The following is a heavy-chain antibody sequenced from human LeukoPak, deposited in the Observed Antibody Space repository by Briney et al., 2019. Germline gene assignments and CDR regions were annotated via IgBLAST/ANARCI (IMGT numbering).Heavy chain of an antibody. J-gene: IGHJ4*02. D-gene: IGHD3-10*01. CDR1: GGSFSGYY. CDR3: ARGELLLWFGGPKDY. Sequence: SETLSLTCAVYGGSFSGYYWSWIRQPPGKGLEWIGEINHSGSTNYNPSLKSRVTISVDTSKNQFSLKLSSVTAADTAVYYCARGELLLWFGGPKDYWGQGTLVTVSS. CDR2: INHSGST. V-gene: IGHV4-34*01.